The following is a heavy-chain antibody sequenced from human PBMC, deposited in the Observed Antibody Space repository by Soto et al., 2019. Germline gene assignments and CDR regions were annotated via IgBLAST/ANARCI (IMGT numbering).Heavy chain of an antibody. J-gene: IGHJ6*02. V-gene: IGHV6-1*01. CDR3: VRSRVFIAVTGVTNYYYYYGMDV. CDR1: GDSVSSDSAA. D-gene: IGHD6-19*01. CDR2: AYYRSKWYI. Sequence: SQTLSLTCASSGDSVSSDSAAWNWIRQSPSRGLEWLGRAYYRSKWYIEYAPSVNSRITINPDTSKNQLSLQLISVNPEDTAVYYCVRSRVFIAVTGVTNYYYYYGMDVWGQGTTVTVSS.